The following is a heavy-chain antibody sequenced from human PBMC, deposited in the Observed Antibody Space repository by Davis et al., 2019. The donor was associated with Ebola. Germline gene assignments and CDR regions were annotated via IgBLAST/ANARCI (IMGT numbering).Heavy chain of an antibody. CDR1: GYTFTSYA. CDR2: INTNTGNP. D-gene: IGHD6-13*01. V-gene: IGHV7-4-1*02. Sequence: ASVKVSCKASGYTFTSYAMNWVRQAPGQGLEWMGWINTNTGNPTYAQGFTGRFVFSLDTSVSTAYLQISSLKAKDTAVYYCARDQLGSWFYYYYYGMDVWGQGTTVTVSS. J-gene: IGHJ6*02. CDR3: ARDQLGSWFYYYYYGMDV.